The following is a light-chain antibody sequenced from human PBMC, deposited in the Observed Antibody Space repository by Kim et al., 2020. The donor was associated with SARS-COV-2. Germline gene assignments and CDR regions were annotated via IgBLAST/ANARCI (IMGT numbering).Light chain of an antibody. CDR2: WAS. CDR3: QQYYRTAPGS. CDR1: QSILYSSNNKNY. V-gene: IGKV4-1*01. J-gene: IGKJ2*04. Sequence: ATINCKSSQSILYSSNNKNYLAWYQQKPGQPPKLLIYWASTREAGVPDRFSGSGYGTDFTLTISSLQAEDVAVYYCQQYYRTAPGSFGEGTKLEI.